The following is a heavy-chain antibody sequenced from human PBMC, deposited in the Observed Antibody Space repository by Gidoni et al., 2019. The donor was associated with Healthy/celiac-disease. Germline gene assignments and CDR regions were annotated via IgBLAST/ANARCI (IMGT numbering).Heavy chain of an antibody. D-gene: IGHD2-2*01. Sequence: QVQLVQSGAEVKKPGASVKVSCKASGYTFTGYYMHWVRQAPGQGLEWMGWINPNSGGTNYAQKFQGWVTMTRDTSISTAYMELRRLRSDDTAVYYCALQPRGYCSSTSCYAGSFDPWGQGTLVTVSS. J-gene: IGHJ5*02. CDR1: GYTFTGYY. V-gene: IGHV1-2*04. CDR2: INPNSGGT. CDR3: ALQPRGYCSSTSCYAGSFDP.